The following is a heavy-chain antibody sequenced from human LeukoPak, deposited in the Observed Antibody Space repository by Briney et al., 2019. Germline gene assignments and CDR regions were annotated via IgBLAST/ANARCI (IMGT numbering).Heavy chain of an antibody. Sequence: GRSLRLSCAASGFTFSSYAMHWVRQAPGKGLEWVAVISYDGSNKYYADSVKGRSTISRDNSKNTLYLQMNSLRAEDTAVYYCAGGSTVTREIDYWGQGTLVTVSS. CDR2: ISYDGSNK. J-gene: IGHJ4*02. V-gene: IGHV3-30-3*01. CDR1: GFTFSSYA. D-gene: IGHD4-17*01. CDR3: AGGSTVTREIDY.